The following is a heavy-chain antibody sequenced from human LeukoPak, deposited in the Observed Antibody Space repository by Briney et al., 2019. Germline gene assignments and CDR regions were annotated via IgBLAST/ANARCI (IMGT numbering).Heavy chain of an antibody. CDR1: GYTFTSYG. CDR3: ARDHGPHYGDYSNWFDP. CDR2: ISAYNGNT. D-gene: IGHD4-17*01. Sequence: ASVKVSCKASGYTFTSYGISWVRQAPGQGLEWMGWISAYNGNTNYAQKLQGRVTMTTDTSTSTAYMGLRSLRSDDTAVYYCARDHGPHYGDYSNWFDPWGQGTLVTVSS. V-gene: IGHV1-18*01. J-gene: IGHJ5*02.